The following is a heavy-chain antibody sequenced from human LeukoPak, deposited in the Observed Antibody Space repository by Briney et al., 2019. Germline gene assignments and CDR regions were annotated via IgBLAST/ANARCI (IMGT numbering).Heavy chain of an antibody. CDR1: GGSISNYY. CDR2: IYYSGST. CDR3: ARDWGVSARPGYMDV. V-gene: IGHV4-59*01. D-gene: IGHD6-6*01. J-gene: IGHJ6*03. Sequence: PSETLSLTCTVSGGSISNYYWSWIRQPPGKGLEWIGYIYYSGSTKYNPSLKSRVTISVDTSKNQFSLRLSSVTAADTAVYYCARDWGVSARPGYMDVWGKGPTVTVSS.